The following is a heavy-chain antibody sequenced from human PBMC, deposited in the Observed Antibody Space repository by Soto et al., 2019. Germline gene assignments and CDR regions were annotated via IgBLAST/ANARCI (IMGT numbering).Heavy chain of an antibody. V-gene: IGHV4-39*01. J-gene: IGHJ6*03. CDR1: GGSISSSSYY. Sequence: SETLSLTCTVSGGSISSSSYYWGWIRQPPGKGLEWIGSIYYSESTYYNPSLKRRVTISVDTSKNQFSLKLCSVTAADTVVYYCAMLGYCSSTSCYDPRDYYYYMDVWGKGTTVTVSS. D-gene: IGHD2-2*01. CDR3: AMLGYCSSTSCYDPRDYYYYMDV. CDR2: IYYSEST.